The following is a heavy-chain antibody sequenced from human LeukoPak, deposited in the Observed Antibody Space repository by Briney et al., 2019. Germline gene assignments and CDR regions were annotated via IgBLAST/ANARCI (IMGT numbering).Heavy chain of an antibody. D-gene: IGHD3-10*01. V-gene: IGHV4-4*07. CDR1: GGSMIDYY. Sequence: PSETLSLICTVSGGSMIDYYWSWIRQPAGKRLEWIGRIHTSGSTNYNPSLKSRVTMSVDTSNNQISLNLRSVTAADTAVYYCARDSSGRYYLDGFDIWAKGQWSPSLQ. CDR2: IHTSGST. CDR3: ARDSSGRYYLDGFDI. J-gene: IGHJ3*02.